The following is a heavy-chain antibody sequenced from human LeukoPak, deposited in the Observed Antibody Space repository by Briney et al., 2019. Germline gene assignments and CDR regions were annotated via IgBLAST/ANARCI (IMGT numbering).Heavy chain of an antibody. D-gene: IGHD6-19*01. CDR3: ARGPTIAVAPFDY. CDR1: GGTFSSYA. V-gene: IGHV1-69*13. CDR2: IIPIFGTA. J-gene: IGHJ4*02. Sequence: GASVKVSCKASGGTFSSYAISWVRQAPGQGLEWMGGIIPIFGTANYAQKFQGRVTITADESTSTAYMELSSLRSEDTAVYYCARGPTIAVAPFDYWGQGTLVTVSS.